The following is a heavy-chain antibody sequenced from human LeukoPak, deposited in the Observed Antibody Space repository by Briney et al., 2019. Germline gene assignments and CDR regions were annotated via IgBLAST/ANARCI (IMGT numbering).Heavy chain of an antibody. D-gene: IGHD4-17*01. CDR2: INQGGSVK. Sequence: GGSLRLSCAASGFTFSNAWMSWVRQAPGKGLEWVANINQGGSVKSYVDSVEGRFTISRDNAKKSLYLQMSSLRAEDTAVHYCARDDFGDYVLYWGQGTLVTVSS. CDR3: ARDDFGDYVLY. V-gene: IGHV3-7*05. CDR1: GFTFSNAW. J-gene: IGHJ4*02.